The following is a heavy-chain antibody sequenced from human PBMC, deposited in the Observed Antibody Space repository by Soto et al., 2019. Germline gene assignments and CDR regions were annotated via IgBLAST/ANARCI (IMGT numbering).Heavy chain of an antibody. CDR1: GFTFSRNF. J-gene: IGHJ4*02. D-gene: IGHD3-22*01. Sequence: PGGSLRLSCAASGFTFSRNFMNWVRQAPGKGLEWVSVIHSGGSTYYADSVKGRFTISRDNSKNTLYLQMNSLRAEDTAVYYCARGGPRSSGYDPFDYWGQGTLVTVSS. V-gene: IGHV3-66*01. CDR2: IHSGGST. CDR3: ARGGPRSSGYDPFDY.